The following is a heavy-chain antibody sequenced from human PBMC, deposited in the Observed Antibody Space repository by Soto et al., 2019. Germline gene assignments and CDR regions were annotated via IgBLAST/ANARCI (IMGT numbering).Heavy chain of an antibody. CDR1: GCTFTSYY. D-gene: IGHD2-2*01. J-gene: IGHJ6*04. CDR2: INPSGGST. V-gene: IGHV1-46*03. Sequence: ASVKVSCKASGCTFTSYYMHWVRQAPGQGLEWMGIINPSGGSTSYAQKFQGRVTMTRDTSTSTVYMELSSLRSEDTAVYYCASSNCSSTSCYAAPSMDVWGKGTTVTVSS. CDR3: ASSNCSSTSCYAAPSMDV.